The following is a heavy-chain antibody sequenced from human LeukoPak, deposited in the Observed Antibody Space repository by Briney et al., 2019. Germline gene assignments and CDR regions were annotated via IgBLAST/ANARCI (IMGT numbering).Heavy chain of an antibody. V-gene: IGHV4-39*01. D-gene: IGHD3-10*01. J-gene: IGHJ4*02. CDR1: GGSISSSYYY. CDR2: IYYSGST. Sequence: SETLSLTCTVSGGSISSSYYYWGWIRQPPGKGLEWIGSIYYSGSTYYNPSLKSRVTISVDTSKNQFSLKLRSVTAADTAVYYCAGALQFGELPGVDWGQGTLVTVSS. CDR3: AGALQFGELPGVD.